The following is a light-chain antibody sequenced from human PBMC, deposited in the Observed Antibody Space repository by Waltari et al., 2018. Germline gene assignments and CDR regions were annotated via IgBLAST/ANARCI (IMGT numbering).Light chain of an antibody. V-gene: IGLV2-14*03. CDR2: EVS. J-gene: IGLJ1*01. CDR1: SSDVGGHNF. Sequence: QSALTQPASVSGSPGQSITISCTGTSSDVGGHNFVSWYQQHPGKAPKLLIFEVSNRPSGVANRFSGSKSGNTASLTISGLQAEDEADYYCSAYRSTGTHYVFGTGTKVTVL. CDR3: SAYRSTGTHYV.